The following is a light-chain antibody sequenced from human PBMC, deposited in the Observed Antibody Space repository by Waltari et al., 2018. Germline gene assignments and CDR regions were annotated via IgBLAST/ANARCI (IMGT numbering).Light chain of an antibody. V-gene: IGLV3-1*01. CDR2: QDT. CDR1: TLGDKY. J-gene: IGLJ1*01. Sequence: SYELTQPPSVSVSPGQTASITYSGDTLGDKYACWYQQKPGQSPVLVIYQDTKRPSGIPGRFSGSNSGNPATLTISGTQAMDEADYYCQAWDSRTYVFGTGTKVTVL. CDR3: QAWDSRTYV.